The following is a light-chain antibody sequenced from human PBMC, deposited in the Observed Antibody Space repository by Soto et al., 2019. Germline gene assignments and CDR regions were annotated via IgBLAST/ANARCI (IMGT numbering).Light chain of an antibody. Sequence: EIVLTQSPGTLSLSPGERATLSCRASQSLSSTFLAWYQQKPGQAPRLLIYAASSRAAGIPYRFSGSGSWTDFTVTISRREPEDFAVYYWQQFGSSPPRLTFGGGTKVEIK. J-gene: IGKJ4*01. CDR1: QSLSSTF. V-gene: IGKV3-20*01. CDR3: QQFGSSPPRLT. CDR2: AAS.